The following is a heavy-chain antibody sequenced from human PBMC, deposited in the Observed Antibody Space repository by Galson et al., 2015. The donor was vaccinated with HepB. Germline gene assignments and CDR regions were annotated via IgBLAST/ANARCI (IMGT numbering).Heavy chain of an antibody. Sequence: SVKVSCKVSGYNLSELSRHWVRQAPGKGLEWMGGFDPEDGETIYAQKFQGRVTMTRDISTSTAYMELSSLRFDDTAVYYCARVSAWSHFDFWGQGTLVTVPP. CDR2: FDPEDGET. V-gene: IGHV1-24*01. D-gene: IGHD6-19*01. CDR3: ARVSAWSHFDF. J-gene: IGHJ4*02. CDR1: GYNLSELS.